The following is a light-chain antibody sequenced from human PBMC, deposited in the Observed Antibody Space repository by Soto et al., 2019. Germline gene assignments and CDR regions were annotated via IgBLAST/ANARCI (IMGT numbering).Light chain of an antibody. J-gene: IGLJ1*01. Sequence: QSALTQPASVSGSPGQSIAISCTGTNSDVGSYNFVSWYQQRPGKAPKLMIYEVNKRPSGVSNRFSGSKFDNTASLTISGLQAEDEADYYCYSYAGSNTYYVFGTGTKLTVL. CDR2: EVN. CDR3: YSYAGSNTYYV. CDR1: NSDVGSYNF. V-gene: IGLV2-23*02.